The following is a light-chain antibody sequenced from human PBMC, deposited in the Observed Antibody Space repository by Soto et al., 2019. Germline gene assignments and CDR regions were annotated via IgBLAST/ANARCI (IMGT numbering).Light chain of an antibody. V-gene: IGKV1-5*03. CDR2: KAS. Sequence: DIQMTQYPSTLSGSVGDRVTTTCRASQTISSWLAWYQQKPGKAPKLLIYKASSLASGVPSRVSGSGSGTDFTLTISSLEPEDFAVDDGQQRSSWPLTFGGGTKVDIK. J-gene: IGKJ4*01. CDR3: QQRSSWPLT. CDR1: QTISSW.